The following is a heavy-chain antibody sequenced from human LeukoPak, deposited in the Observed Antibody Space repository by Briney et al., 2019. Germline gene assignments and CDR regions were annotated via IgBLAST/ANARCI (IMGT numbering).Heavy chain of an antibody. Sequence: SETLSLTCTVSGGSISSYYWSWIRQPPGKGLEWIGSIYYSGSTYYNPSLKSRVSISVDTSKNQFSLKLSSVTAADTAVYYCARASAPNWFDPWGQGTLVTVSS. CDR1: GGSISSYY. D-gene: IGHD6-6*01. J-gene: IGHJ5*02. V-gene: IGHV4-59*08. CDR2: IYYSGST. CDR3: ARASAPNWFDP.